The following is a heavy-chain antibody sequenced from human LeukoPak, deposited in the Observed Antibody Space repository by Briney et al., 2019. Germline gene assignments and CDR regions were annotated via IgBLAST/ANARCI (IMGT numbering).Heavy chain of an antibody. Sequence: PGGSLRLSCAASGFTVSNNYMTWVRQAPGKGLEWVSGISGSGDTIYYADSVKGRFTISRDNSKNTLYLQMHSLRAEDTAVYFCAKDFRLHVGIDMANWFDPWGQGTLVTVSS. CDR3: AKDFRLHVGIDMANWFDP. V-gene: IGHV3-23*01. J-gene: IGHJ5*02. D-gene: IGHD5-24*01. CDR2: ISGSGDTI. CDR1: GFTVSNNY.